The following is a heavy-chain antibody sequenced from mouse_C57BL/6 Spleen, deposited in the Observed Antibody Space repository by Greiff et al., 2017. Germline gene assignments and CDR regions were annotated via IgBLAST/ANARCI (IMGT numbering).Heavy chain of an antibody. V-gene: IGHV1-20*01. CDR3: ARRGGYDGYFDY. Sequence: VQLKQSGPELVKPGDSVKISCKASGYSFTGYFMNWVMQSHGKSLEWIGRINPYNGDTFYNQKFKGKATLTVDKSSSTAHMERRSLTSEDSAVYYCARRGGYDGYFDYWGQGTTLTVSS. CDR1: GYSFTGYF. D-gene: IGHD2-2*01. J-gene: IGHJ2*01. CDR2: INPYNGDT.